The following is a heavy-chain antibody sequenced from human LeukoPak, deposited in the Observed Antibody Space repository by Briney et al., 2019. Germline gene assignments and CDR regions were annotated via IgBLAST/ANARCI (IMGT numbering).Heavy chain of an antibody. CDR3: GRDGRYSSSWYKYYYYYMDV. Sequence: GGSLRLSCAASGFTFSSYWMSWVRQAPGKGLECVANIKQDGSEKYYVDSVKGRFTISRDNAKNSLYLQMNSLRAEDTAVYFCGRDGRYSSSWYKYYYYYMDVWGKGTTVTVSS. CDR1: GFTFSSYW. V-gene: IGHV3-7*01. D-gene: IGHD6-13*01. CDR2: IKQDGSEK. J-gene: IGHJ6*03.